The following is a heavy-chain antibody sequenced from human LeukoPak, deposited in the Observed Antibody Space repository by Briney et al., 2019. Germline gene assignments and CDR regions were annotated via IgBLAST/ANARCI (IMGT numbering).Heavy chain of an antibody. J-gene: IGHJ4*02. CDR2: IYNSGTT. CDR1: GGSISSSPFY. D-gene: IGHD6-13*01. CDR3: ARSVASAGTSHWGY. V-gene: IGHV4-39*01. Sequence: PSETLSLTCIVSGGSISSSPFYWGWIRQPPGEGLEWIGSIYNSGTTYYNPSLKSRITISIDMSRDQFSLKLSSVTAADTGAYYCARSVASAGTSHWGYWGQGSLVTVSS.